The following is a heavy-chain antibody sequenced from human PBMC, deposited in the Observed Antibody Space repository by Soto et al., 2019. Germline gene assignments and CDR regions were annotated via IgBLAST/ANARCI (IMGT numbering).Heavy chain of an antibody. CDR3: ARGRYYDFWSGYSGYYFDY. D-gene: IGHD3-3*01. Sequence: QVQLVQSGAEVKKPGSSVKVSCKASGGTFSSYAISWVRQAPGQGLEWMGGIIPIFGTANYAQTFQGRVTITADESTSTAYMELSSLRSEDTAVYYCARGRYYDFWSGYSGYYFDYWGQGTLVTVSS. V-gene: IGHV1-69*01. CDR1: GGTFSSYA. J-gene: IGHJ4*02. CDR2: IIPIFGTA.